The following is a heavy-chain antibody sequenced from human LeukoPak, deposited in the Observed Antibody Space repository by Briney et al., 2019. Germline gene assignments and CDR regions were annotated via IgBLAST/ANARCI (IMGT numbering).Heavy chain of an antibody. V-gene: IGHV4-59*02. CDR3: ARAGASTAVTTRFDY. D-gene: IGHD4-17*01. CDR2: IYYSGST. Sequence: SETLSLTCNVSGGSVSSYYWNWIRQPPGKGLEWIGYIYYSGSTNYNPSLKSRVTISVDTSKNQFSLKLSSVTAADTAVYYCARAGASTAVTTRFDYWGQGALVTVSS. CDR1: GGSVSSYY. J-gene: IGHJ4*02.